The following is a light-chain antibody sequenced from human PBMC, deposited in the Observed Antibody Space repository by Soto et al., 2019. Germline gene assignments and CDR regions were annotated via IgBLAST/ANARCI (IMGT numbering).Light chain of an antibody. V-gene: IGLV2-14*01. J-gene: IGLJ2*01. CDR3: SSYTRSSTLYVV. Sequence: QSVLTQPASVSGSPGQSITISCTGTSSDVGGYNYVSWYQQHPGKAPKLMIYDVSNWPSGVSNRFSGSKSGNTASLTISGLQAEDEADYYCSSYTRSSTLYVVFGGGTKVTVL. CDR2: DVS. CDR1: SSDVGGYNY.